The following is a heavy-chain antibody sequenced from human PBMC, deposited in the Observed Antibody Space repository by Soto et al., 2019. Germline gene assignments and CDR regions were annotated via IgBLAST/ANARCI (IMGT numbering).Heavy chain of an antibody. Sequence: XSVKVSCKASGYTFXSYYMHWVRQAPGQGLEWMGIISPSGGSTSYAQKFQGRVTMTRDTSTSTVYMELSSLRSEDTAVYYCARGDDIAVAGGTFDIWGQGTMVTVSS. CDR1: GYTFXSYY. D-gene: IGHD6-19*01. V-gene: IGHV1-46*01. CDR3: ARGDDIAVAGGTFDI. CDR2: ISPSGGST. J-gene: IGHJ3*02.